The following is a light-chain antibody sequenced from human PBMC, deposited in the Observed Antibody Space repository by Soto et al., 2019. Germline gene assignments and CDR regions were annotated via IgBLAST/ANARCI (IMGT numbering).Light chain of an antibody. J-gene: IGLJ2*01. CDR2: EVT. CDR1: SSDIGGHNY. CDR3: SSYPSSSTLLV. V-gene: IGLV2-14*01. Sequence: QSVLTQPASVSGSPGQSITLPCTGTSSDIGGHNYVSWYQQYPGKAPKLMIYEVTNRPSGVSHRFSGSKSGNTASLTISGLQAEDEADYYCSSYPSSSTLLVFGGGTQLT.